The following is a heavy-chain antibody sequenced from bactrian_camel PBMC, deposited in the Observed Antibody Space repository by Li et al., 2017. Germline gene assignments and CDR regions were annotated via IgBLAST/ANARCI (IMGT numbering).Heavy chain of an antibody. J-gene: IGHJ4*01. Sequence: HVQLVESGGGSVQAGGSLTLSCLASGYTVTAYCRGWFRQAPGKEREGVATIVGTKITSYADPVKGRFNISQDDAKSTLYLQMDNLKPDDTATYYCAADRRLPTAEPIASSQCSLFLDTLTGPTTHSGQGTQVTVS. D-gene: IGHD4*01. CDR1: GYTVTAYC. V-gene: IGHV3S55*01. CDR2: IVGTKIT. CDR3: AADRRLPTAEPIASSQCSLFLDTLTGPTTH.